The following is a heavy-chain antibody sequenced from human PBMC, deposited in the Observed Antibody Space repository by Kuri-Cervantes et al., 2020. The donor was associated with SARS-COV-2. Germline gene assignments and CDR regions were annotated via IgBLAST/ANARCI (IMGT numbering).Heavy chain of an antibody. CDR1: GGTFSSYS. CDR2: IIPIFGTA. J-gene: IGHJ4*02. Sequence: SVKVSCKASGGTFSSYSISWVRQAPGQGLEWMGGIIPIFGTANYAQKFQGRVTITTDESTCIAYMELGSERSEDTAVYYCASGSIGAAGRSSAFDYWGQGTLVTVSS. D-gene: IGHD6-13*01. CDR3: ASGSIGAAGRSSAFDY. V-gene: IGHV1-69*05.